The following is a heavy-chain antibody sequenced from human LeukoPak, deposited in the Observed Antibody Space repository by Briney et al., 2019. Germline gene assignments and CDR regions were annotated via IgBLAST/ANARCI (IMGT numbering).Heavy chain of an antibody. V-gene: IGHV3-23*01. J-gene: IGHJ4*02. Sequence: GGSLRLSCAVSGFPLSSYDMSWVRQAPGKGLEWVSLVSKSGSTTYYADSVKGRFTISRDNSKNTLYLHMNSLRADDTAVYHCAKGGPTGDLRSPGRDFWGQGTLVTVSS. CDR2: VSKSGSTT. D-gene: IGHD7-27*01. CDR1: GFPLSSYD. CDR3: AKGGPTGDLRSPGRDF.